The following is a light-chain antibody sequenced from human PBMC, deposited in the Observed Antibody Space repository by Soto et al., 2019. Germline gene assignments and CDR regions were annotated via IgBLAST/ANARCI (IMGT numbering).Light chain of an antibody. V-gene: IGKV3-20*01. CDR1: QSVSSSY. Sequence: EIVLTQSPGTLSLSPGERATLSCRASQSVSSSYLAWYQQKPGQAPRLLIYGASSRATGIPDRFSGSGSGTDFNLTISRLEPEDFAVYYCQQFGSSPLKFGQGTKVEIK. CDR3: QQFGSSPLK. CDR2: GAS. J-gene: IGKJ1*01.